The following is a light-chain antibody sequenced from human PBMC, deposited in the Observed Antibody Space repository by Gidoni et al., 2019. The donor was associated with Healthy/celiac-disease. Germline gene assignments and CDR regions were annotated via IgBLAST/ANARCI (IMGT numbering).Light chain of an antibody. CDR3: QQYNNWPPLT. CDR2: GAS. J-gene: IGKJ4*01. V-gene: IGKV3-15*01. CDR1: QSVSSN. Sequence: EIVMTQSPATLSVSPGERATPSCRASQSVSSNLAWYQQKPGQAPSLLIYGASTRATGIPARFSGSGSGTEFTLTISSLQSEDFAVYYCQQYNNWPPLTFGGGTKVEIK.